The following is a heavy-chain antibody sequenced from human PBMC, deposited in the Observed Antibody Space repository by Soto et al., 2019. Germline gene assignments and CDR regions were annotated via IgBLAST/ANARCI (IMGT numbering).Heavy chain of an antibody. CDR2: IYSGGST. Sequence: PGGSLRLSCAASGFTVSSNYMSWVRQAPGKGLEWVSVIYSGGSTYYADSVKGRFTISRDNSKNTLYLQMNSLRAEDTAVYYCARVLGLLRRPHYYYGMDVWGQGTTVTVSS. J-gene: IGHJ6*02. D-gene: IGHD2-15*01. CDR1: GFTVSSNY. CDR3: ARVLGLLRRPHYYYGMDV. V-gene: IGHV3-53*01.